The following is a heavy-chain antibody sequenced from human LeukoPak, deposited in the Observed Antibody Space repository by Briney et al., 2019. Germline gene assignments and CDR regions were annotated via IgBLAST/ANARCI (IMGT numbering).Heavy chain of an antibody. CDR1: GFTFGDYP. CDR3: AKDGRFSGSPYFYYMDV. CDR2: INWNGGSI. J-gene: IGHJ6*03. Sequence: PGRSLRLSCVASGFTFGDYPMHWARQVPGKGLEWVSGINWNGGSIGYADSVKGRFTISRDNAKNSLYLQMNSLRAEDTALYYCAKDGRFSGSPYFYYMDVWGKGTTITVS. D-gene: IGHD1-26*01. V-gene: IGHV3-9*01.